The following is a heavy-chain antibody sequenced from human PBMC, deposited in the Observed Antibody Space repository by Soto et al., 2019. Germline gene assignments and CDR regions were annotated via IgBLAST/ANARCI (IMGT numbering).Heavy chain of an antibody. CDR2: INPSGGST. D-gene: IGHD1-26*01. Sequence: QVQLVQSGAEVKKPGASVKVSCKASGYTFTSYYMHWVRQAPGQGLEWMGIINPSGGSTSYAQKFQGRVTMTRDTSTSTVYMELSSLRSEDTAVYYCASQGRSGSWGGNWFDPWGQGTLVTVSS. V-gene: IGHV1-46*01. CDR1: GYTFTSYY. CDR3: ASQGRSGSWGGNWFDP. J-gene: IGHJ5*02.